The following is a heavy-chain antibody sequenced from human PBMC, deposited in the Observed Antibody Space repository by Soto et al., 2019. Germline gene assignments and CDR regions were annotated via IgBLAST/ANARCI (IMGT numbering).Heavy chain of an antibody. CDR3: ASGRSLLPNDAFDI. CDR2: IWYDGSNK. D-gene: IGHD2-15*01. V-gene: IGHV3-33*01. J-gene: IGHJ3*02. CDR1: GFTFSSYG. Sequence: GGSLRLSCAASGFTFSSYGMHWVRQAPGKGLEWVAVIWYDGSNKYYADSVKGRFTISRDNSKNTLYLQMNSLRAEDTAVYYCASGRSLLPNDAFDIWGQGTMVTVSS.